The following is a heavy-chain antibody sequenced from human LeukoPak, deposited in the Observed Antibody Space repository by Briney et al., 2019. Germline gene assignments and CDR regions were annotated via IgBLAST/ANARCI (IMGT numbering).Heavy chain of an antibody. CDR2: IYYSGST. V-gene: IGHV4-30-4*08. D-gene: IGHD6-13*01. CDR1: GGSISSGDYY. CDR3: AGYIAAAGKGSFDY. Sequence: SETLSLTCTVSGGSISSGDYYWSWIRQPPGKGLEWIGYIYYSGSTYYNPSLKSRVTISVDTSKNQFSLKLSSVTAADTAVYYCAGYIAAAGKGSFDYWGQGTLVTVSS. J-gene: IGHJ4*02.